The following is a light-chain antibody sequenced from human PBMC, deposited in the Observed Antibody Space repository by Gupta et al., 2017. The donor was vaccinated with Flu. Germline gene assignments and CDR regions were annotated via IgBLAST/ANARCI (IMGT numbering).Light chain of an antibody. J-gene: IGKJ2*01. CDR2: WTS. CDR3: QQYHDLPHT. Sequence: SLGERATINCRPSQSVLSNSNNKNNIAWYQQKPGQPPKLLIHWTSTRDSGVPDRFSGSGSGTDFTLTISSLQAEDVAVYYCQQYHDLPHTFGQGTKLEIK. CDR1: QSVLSNSNNKNN. V-gene: IGKV4-1*01.